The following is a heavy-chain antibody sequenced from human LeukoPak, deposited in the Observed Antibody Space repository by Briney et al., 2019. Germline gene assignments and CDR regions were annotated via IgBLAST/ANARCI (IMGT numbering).Heavy chain of an antibody. Sequence: PGGSLRLSCAASGFTFSSYGMSWVRQAPGKGLEWVSDISGSGGSTYYADSVKGRFTISRDNSKNTLYLQMNSLRAEDTAVYYCAKSYDFWSGYSSPFDYWGQGTLVTVSS. CDR3: AKSYDFWSGYSSPFDY. J-gene: IGHJ4*02. CDR2: ISGSGGST. V-gene: IGHV3-23*01. CDR1: GFTFSSYG. D-gene: IGHD3-3*01.